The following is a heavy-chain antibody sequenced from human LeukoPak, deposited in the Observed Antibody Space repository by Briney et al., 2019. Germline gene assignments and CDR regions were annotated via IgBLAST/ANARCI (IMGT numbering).Heavy chain of an antibody. D-gene: IGHD1-26*01. V-gene: IGHV5-51*01. CDR2: IYPGDSHT. CDR1: GYSFTSYW. J-gene: IGHJ4*02. Sequence: GESLKISCKGSGYSFTSYWIGWVRQMPGKGLEWMGIIYPGDSHTRYSPSFQGQVTISADKSISTAFLQWSSLKASDTAMYYCARHLSGSYSGYYFDYWGQGTLVTVSS. CDR3: ARHLSGSYSGYYFDY.